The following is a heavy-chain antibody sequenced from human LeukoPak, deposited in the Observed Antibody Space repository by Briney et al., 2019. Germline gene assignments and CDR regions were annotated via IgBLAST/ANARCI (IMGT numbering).Heavy chain of an antibody. Sequence: GASVKVSCKASGYTFTSYYMHWVRQAPGQGLEWMGIINPSGGSTSYAQKFQGRVTMTRDMSTSTVYMELSSLRSEDTAVYYCAREWGVYCSSTSCLLYWGQEPWSPSPQ. V-gene: IGHV1-46*01. CDR2: INPSGGST. J-gene: IGHJ4*01. CDR1: GYTFTSYY. D-gene: IGHD2-2*01. CDR3: AREWGVYCSSTSCLLY.